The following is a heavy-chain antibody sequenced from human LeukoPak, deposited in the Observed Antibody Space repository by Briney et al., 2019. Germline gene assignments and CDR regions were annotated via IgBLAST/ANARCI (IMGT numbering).Heavy chain of an antibody. CDR3: ARDREYRYDDY. D-gene: IGHD5-18*01. CDR2: ISSGSSSI. J-gene: IGHJ4*02. CDR1: GFTFSDYY. V-gene: IGHV3-11*04. Sequence: GGSLRLSCAASGFTFSDYYMNWVRQAPGKGLEWVSYISSGSSSIYYADSVKGRFTMSRDNAKNTLYLQMNSLRAEDTAVYYCARDREYRYDDYWGQGTLVTVSS.